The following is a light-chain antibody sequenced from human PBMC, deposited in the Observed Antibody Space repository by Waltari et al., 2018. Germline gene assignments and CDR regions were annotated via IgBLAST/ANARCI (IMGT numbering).Light chain of an antibody. CDR2: EVS. V-gene: IGLV2-8*01. Sequence: QSALTQPPSASGSPGQSVTIPCTGTSSDVGGYNYVSWYQQHPGKVPNLMIYEVSKRPSGVPDRFSGSKSGNTASLTVSGLQAEDEADYYCSSYAGSNNLGVFGGGTKLTVL. J-gene: IGLJ2*01. CDR1: SSDVGGYNY. CDR3: SSYAGSNNLGV.